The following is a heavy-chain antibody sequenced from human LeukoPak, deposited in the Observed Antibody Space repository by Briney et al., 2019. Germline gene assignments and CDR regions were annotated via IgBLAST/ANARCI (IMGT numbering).Heavy chain of an antibody. D-gene: IGHD6-13*01. CDR3: ARGPMSSSWSPSFDY. CDR2: ISAYNGNT. J-gene: IGHJ4*02. Sequence: AASVKVSCKTSGYTFTSYGISWVRQAPGQGLEWMGWISAYNGNTNYAQKLQGRVTMTTDTSTSTAYMELRSLRSDDTAVYYCARGPMSSSWSPSFDYWGQGTLVTVSS. CDR1: GYTFTSYG. V-gene: IGHV1-18*01.